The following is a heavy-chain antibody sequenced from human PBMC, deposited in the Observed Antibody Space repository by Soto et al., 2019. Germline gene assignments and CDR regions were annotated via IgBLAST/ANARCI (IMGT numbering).Heavy chain of an antibody. CDR1: SNSISSGGYY. V-gene: IGHV4-31*03. CDR2: IYYSGST. J-gene: IGHJ3*02. CDR3: ARDRGFCISTSCYSPDAFDI. Sequence: TSDTLSLTCPIPSNSISSGGYYWGWIRKHPGKGLEWIGYIYYSGSTYYNPSLKSRVTISVDTSKNQFSLKLSSVTAADTAVYYCARDRGFCISTSCYSPDAFDIWGQGTMVT. D-gene: IGHD2-2*01.